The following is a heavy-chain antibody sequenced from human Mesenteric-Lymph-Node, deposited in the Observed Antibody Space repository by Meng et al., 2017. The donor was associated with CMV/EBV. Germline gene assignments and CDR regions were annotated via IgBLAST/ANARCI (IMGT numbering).Heavy chain of an antibody. CDR3: AKDGRGSSGGYYFDY. J-gene: IGHJ4*02. CDR1: GFTFSNHY. V-gene: IGHV3/OR16-8*01. CDR2: ISGDSGYT. Sequence: GGSLRLSCPASGFTFSNHYMSWVRQAPGKGLEWVSYISGDSGYTNYADSVKGRFTISRDNANNSPYLQMNSLRTEDTAFYYCAKDGRGSSGGYYFDYWGQGTLVTVSS. D-gene: IGHD6-6*01.